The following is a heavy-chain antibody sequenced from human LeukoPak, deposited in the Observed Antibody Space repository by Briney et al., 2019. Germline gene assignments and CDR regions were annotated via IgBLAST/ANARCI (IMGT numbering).Heavy chain of an antibody. CDR1: GFTFSSYE. Sequence: GGSLRLSCAASGFTFSSYEMNWVRQAPGEGLEWVSYISSSGSTIYYADSVKGRFTISRDNAKNSLYLQMNSLRAEETAVYYSAERGITMIGGVWGKGATVTTSS. V-gene: IGHV3-48*03. J-gene: IGHJ6*03. CDR3: AERGITMIGGV. CDR2: ISSSGSTI. D-gene: IGHD3-10*02.